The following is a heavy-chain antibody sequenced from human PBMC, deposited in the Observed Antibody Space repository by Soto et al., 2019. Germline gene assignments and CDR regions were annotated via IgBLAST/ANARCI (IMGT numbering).Heavy chain of an antibody. CDR3: ARRHLAVAVSPWFDP. D-gene: IGHD6-19*01. V-gene: IGHV2-26*01. Sequence: QVTLKESGPVLVKPTETLTLRCTVSGLSITDSEMGVSWIRQPPGQPLEWLAHIDSSGEKSYRTFLKSRLAIAKETSKSQIVPTMTNMDPADTATYYWARRHLAVAVSPWFDPWGQGIPVTVSS. CDR1: GLSITDSEMG. J-gene: IGHJ5*02. CDR2: IDSSGEK.